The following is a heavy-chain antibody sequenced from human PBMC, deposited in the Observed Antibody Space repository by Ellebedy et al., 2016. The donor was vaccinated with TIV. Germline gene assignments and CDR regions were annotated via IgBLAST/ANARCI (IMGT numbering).Heavy chain of an antibody. CDR1: GITFKNAW. V-gene: IGHV3-15*01. CDR3: TTADRVEGDGRDY. Sequence: GESLKISCATSGITFKNAWMSWVRQAPGKGLEWVGRIRSSSEGGTTEDAAPVKGRFIISRDDPKATLYLQMNSLKTEDTAIYYCTTADRVEGDGRDYWGQGTLVTVSS. J-gene: IGHJ4*02. D-gene: IGHD5-24*01. CDR2: IRSSSEGGTT.